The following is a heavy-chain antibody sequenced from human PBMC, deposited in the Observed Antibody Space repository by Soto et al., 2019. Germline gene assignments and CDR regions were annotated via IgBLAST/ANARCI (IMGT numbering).Heavy chain of an antibody. CDR1: GFTFSNAW. V-gene: IGHV3-15*01. CDR2: IKRKTDGGTT. Sequence: EVQLVESGGGLVKPGGSLRLACAASGFTFSNAWMSWVRQAPGKGLEWVGLIKRKTDGGTTDHAAPVKGRFTISRDDSKNTLYLQMNSLKTEDTAVYYCTTDLADYWGQGTLVTVSS. J-gene: IGHJ4*02. CDR3: TTDLADY.